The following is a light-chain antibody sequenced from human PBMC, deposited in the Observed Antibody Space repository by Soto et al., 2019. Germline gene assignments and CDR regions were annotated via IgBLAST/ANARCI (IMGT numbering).Light chain of an antibody. V-gene: IGLV2-23*01. CDR3: CSYAGSSTLV. Sequence: QSALTQPASVSGSPGQSITISCTGTTGDVGSYKFVSWYQQHPVKAPKLMIYEGSKRPSGVSNRFSGSKSGNTASLTISGLQAEDEADYYCCSYAGSSTLVFGGGTKVTVL. CDR1: TGDVGSYKF. CDR2: EGS. J-gene: IGLJ2*01.